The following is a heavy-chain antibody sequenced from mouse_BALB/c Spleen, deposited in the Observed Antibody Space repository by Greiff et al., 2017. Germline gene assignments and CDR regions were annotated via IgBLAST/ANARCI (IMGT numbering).Heavy chain of an antibody. CDR1: GFSLTSYG. Sequence: QVQLQQSGPGLVAPSQSLSITCTVSGFSLTSYGVHWVRQPPGKGLEWLGVIWAGGSTNYNSALMSRLSISKDNSKSQVFLKMNSLQTDDTAMYYCARENYRYALPAMDYWGQGTSVTVSS. CDR2: IWAGGST. D-gene: IGHD2-14*01. CDR3: ARENYRYALPAMDY. J-gene: IGHJ4*01. V-gene: IGHV2-9*02.